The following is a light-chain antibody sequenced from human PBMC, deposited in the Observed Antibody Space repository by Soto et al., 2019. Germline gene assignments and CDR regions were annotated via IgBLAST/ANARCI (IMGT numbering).Light chain of an antibody. Sequence: QSALTQPASVSGSPGQSITISCTGTSSDLAIYNYVSWYQQQPGKAPKLMIYQVTNRPSGLSNRFSGSRSGNTASLTISGLQAEDEADYYCSSYTDSSSYVFGTGTKVTVL. J-gene: IGLJ1*01. CDR2: QVT. CDR1: SSDLAIYNY. V-gene: IGLV2-14*01. CDR3: SSYTDSSSYV.